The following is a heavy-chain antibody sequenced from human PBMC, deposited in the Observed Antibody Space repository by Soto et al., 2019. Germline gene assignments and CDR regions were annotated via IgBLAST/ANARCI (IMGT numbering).Heavy chain of an antibody. J-gene: IGHJ4*02. CDR2: ISAYNGNT. Sequence: ASVKVSCKASGYTFTNYGISCVLQSPVQGLEGMGWISAYNGNTNYAQNLQGRVTMTTDTSTSTAYMELRSLRSDDTAVYYCARVDVLRFLEWLIWGQGTLVTVSS. D-gene: IGHD3-3*01. CDR1: GYTFTNYG. V-gene: IGHV1-18*04. CDR3: ARVDVLRFLEWLI.